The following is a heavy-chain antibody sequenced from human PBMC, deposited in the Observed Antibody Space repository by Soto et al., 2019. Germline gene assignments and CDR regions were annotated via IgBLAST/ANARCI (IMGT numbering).Heavy chain of an antibody. D-gene: IGHD3-10*01. CDR3: AKRNYGSEFEY. CDR1: GFTFSSYA. Sequence: EVQLLESGGGLVQPGGSLRLSCAASGFTFSSYAMNWVRQAPGKGLEWVSVTSGSGGSTYNADSVKGRFTISRDNSKNTLYLQMKSLRAEDTAVYNCAKRNYGSEFEYWGQGTLVTVSS. V-gene: IGHV3-23*01. J-gene: IGHJ4*02. CDR2: TSGSGGST.